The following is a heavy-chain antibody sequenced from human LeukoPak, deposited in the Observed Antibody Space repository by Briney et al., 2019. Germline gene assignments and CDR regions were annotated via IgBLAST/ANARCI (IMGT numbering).Heavy chain of an antibody. CDR1: GSYN. CDR2: INPSGGST. J-gene: IGHJ4*02. D-gene: IGHD6-19*01. CDR3: ASDLLGSGWGPYFDN. V-gene: IGHV1-46*01. Sequence: GHSVKVSCKASGSYNMHWVRQAPGQGLEWMGMINPSGGSTSYAQNFQGTVTMTRDTSTTTVYMELSSLRSEDTAVYFCASDLLGSGWGPYFDNWGQGTQVTVSS.